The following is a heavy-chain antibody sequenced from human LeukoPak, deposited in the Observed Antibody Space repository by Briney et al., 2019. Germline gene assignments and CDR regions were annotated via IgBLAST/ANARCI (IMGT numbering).Heavy chain of an antibody. Sequence: GASVKVSCKASGYTFTSYDINWMRQATGQGLEWMGYMNPNSGNTGYAQKFQGRVTMTRDTSTSTVYMELSSLRSEDTAVYYCARDNQLLYAAAAGTAFDYWGQGTLVTVSS. V-gene: IGHV1-8*01. CDR2: MNPNSGNT. D-gene: IGHD6-13*01. J-gene: IGHJ4*02. CDR1: GYTFTSYD. CDR3: ARDNQLLYAAAAGTAFDY.